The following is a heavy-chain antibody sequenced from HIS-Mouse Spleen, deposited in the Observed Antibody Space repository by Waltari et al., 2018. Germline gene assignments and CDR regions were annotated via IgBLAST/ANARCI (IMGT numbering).Heavy chain of an antibody. D-gene: IGHD3-10*01. J-gene: IGHJ4*02. CDR3: ARHYYYGSGSYYFDY. Sequence: EVQLVETGGGLIQPGGSLRLSCAASGFTVRSIYLFWVRHAPGKGLEWVSVIYSGGSTYYAESVKGRFTISRDNSKNTLYLQMNSLRAEDTAVYYCARHYYYGSGSYYFDYWGQGTLVTVSS. CDR2: IYSGGST. V-gene: IGHV3-53*02. CDR1: GFTVRSIY.